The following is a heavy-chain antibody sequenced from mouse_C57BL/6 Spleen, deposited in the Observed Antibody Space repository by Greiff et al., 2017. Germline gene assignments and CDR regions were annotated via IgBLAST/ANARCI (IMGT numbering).Heavy chain of an antibody. J-gene: IGHJ4*01. V-gene: IGHV14-4*01. CDR1: GFNIKDDY. D-gene: IGHD2-4*01. Sequence: SGAELVRPGASVKLSCTASGFNIKDDYMHWVKQRPEQGLEWIGWIDPENGDTEYASKFQGKATITADTSSNTAYLQLSSLTSEDTAVYYCTTRDYGAYAMDYWGQGTSVTVSS. CDR3: TTRDYGAYAMDY. CDR2: IDPENGDT.